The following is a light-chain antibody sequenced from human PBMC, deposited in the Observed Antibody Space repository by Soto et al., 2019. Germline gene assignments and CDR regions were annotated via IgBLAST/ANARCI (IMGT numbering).Light chain of an antibody. CDR1: QSLLHGNGYNY. CDR3: IQPLQTPIT. Sequence: EIVLTQSPLSLSVTPGESASISCTATQSLLHGNGYNYWVWYVQKPGQPPQLVIFLGSRRPSRGPDRFSGSGSGTDFTLKISTVEAEDGGGYYCIQPLQTPITIGPGTKVDIK. J-gene: IGKJ3*01. CDR2: LGS. V-gene: IGKV2-28*01.